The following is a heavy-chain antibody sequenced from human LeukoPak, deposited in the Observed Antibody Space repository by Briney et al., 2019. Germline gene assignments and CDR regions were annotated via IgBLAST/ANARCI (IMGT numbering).Heavy chain of an antibody. CDR2: ISSSSSYI. J-gene: IGHJ4*02. Sequence: GGSLRLSCAASGFTFSSYSMNWVRQAPGKGLEWVSSISSSSSYIYYADSVKGRFTISRDNAKNSLYLQMNSLRAEVTAVYYCATVVVATTYDYWGQGTLVTVSS. V-gene: IGHV3-21*01. D-gene: IGHD5-12*01. CDR1: GFTFSSYS. CDR3: ATVVVATTYDY.